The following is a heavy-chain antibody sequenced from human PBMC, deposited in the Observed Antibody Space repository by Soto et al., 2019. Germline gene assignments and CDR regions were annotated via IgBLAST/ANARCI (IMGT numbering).Heavy chain of an antibody. J-gene: IGHJ6*02. CDR2: IFPGDAET. CDR3: ATPGGFGMDV. D-gene: IGHD5-12*01. Sequence: GESLKISCQGSGYNFATHWLGWVRHKAGKGLEWMGIIFPGDAETRYSPSFQGHITISADKSISTAYLRWRSLKASDTGMYYCATPGGFGMDVWGQGTTVTVSS. CDR1: GYNFATHW. V-gene: IGHV5-51*01.